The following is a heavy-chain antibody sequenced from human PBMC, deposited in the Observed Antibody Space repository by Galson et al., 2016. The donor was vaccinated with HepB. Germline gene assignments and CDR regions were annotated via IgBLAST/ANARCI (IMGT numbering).Heavy chain of an antibody. D-gene: IGHD6-13*01. J-gene: IGHJ4*02. CDR1: GFTNDY. CDR3: ARGGGIEEWLPLDY. Sequence: SVKVSCKASGFTNDYIHWVRQAPGQGPEWMGIINPNGDTTTYAQKFQGRVGMTRDTSTSTVYMELSSLRSEDTAVYYCARGGGIEEWLPLDYWGQGTLVTVSS. CDR2: INPNGDTT. V-gene: IGHV1-46*01.